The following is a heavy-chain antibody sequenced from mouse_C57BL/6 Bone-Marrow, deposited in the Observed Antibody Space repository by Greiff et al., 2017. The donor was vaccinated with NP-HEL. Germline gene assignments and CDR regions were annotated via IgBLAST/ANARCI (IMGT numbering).Heavy chain of an antibody. V-gene: IGHV1-81*01. CDR1: GYTFTSYG. Sequence: QVQLQQSGAELARPGASVKLSCKASGYTFTSYGISWVKQRTGQGLEWIGEIYPRSGNTYYNEKFKGKATLTADKSSSTAYMELRSLTSEDSAVYFCARRGLRLRTYYFDYWGQGTTLTVSS. CDR3: ARRGLRLRTYYFDY. J-gene: IGHJ2*01. CDR2: IYPRSGNT. D-gene: IGHD2-4*01.